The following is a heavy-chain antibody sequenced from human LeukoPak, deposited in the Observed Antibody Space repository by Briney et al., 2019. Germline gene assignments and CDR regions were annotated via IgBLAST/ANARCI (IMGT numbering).Heavy chain of an antibody. Sequence: QPGGSLRLSCAASGFTFSSYAMHWVRQAPGKGLEWVAVISYDGSNKYYADSVKGRFTIFRDTSKNTLHLQVNSLRAEDTAVYYCATWPGGWYGEDSWGQGTLVTVSS. D-gene: IGHD6-19*01. CDR2: ISYDGSNK. V-gene: IGHV3-30*14. J-gene: IGHJ4*02. CDR1: GFTFSSYA. CDR3: ATWPGGWYGEDS.